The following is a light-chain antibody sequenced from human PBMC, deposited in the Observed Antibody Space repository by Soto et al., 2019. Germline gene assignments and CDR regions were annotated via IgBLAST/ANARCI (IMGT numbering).Light chain of an antibody. CDR3: SSYAGSSNV. Sequence: QSVLTQPSSASGSPGQSVAISCTGTNSDVGGYNYVSWYQQHPGKAPKLMIYEVNKRPSGVPDRFSGSKSGNTASLTVSGLQAEDEADYYCSSYAGSSNVFGTGTKVTVL. CDR1: NSDVGGYNY. V-gene: IGLV2-8*01. CDR2: EVN. J-gene: IGLJ1*01.